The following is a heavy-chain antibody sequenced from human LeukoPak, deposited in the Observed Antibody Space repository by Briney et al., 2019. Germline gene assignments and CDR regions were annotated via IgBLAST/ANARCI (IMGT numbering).Heavy chain of an antibody. CDR3: AKGGHDFNPFYC. Sequence: PGGSLRLSCAASGFTFSSYAVGWVRQAPGEGLEWVSSIKGGGGDPFYADSVRGRFTISRDNSKNTLYLQLNSLRAEDTAVYFCAKGGHDFNPFYCWGQGALVTVSS. CDR2: IKGGGGDP. CDR1: GFTFSSYA. V-gene: IGHV3-23*01. D-gene: IGHD2-21*02. J-gene: IGHJ4*02.